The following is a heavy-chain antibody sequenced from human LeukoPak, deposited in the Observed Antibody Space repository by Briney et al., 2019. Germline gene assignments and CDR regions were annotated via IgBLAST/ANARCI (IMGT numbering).Heavy chain of an antibody. Sequence: PSETLSLTCTVSGYSISSGYYWGWIRQPPGKGLEWIGSIYHSGSTYYNPSLKSRVTISVDTSKNQFSLKLSSVTAADTAAYYCARTWYYDFWSGLQYYFDYWGQGTLVTVSS. D-gene: IGHD3-3*01. CDR2: IYHSGST. CDR3: ARTWYYDFWSGLQYYFDY. CDR1: GYSISSGYY. V-gene: IGHV4-38-2*02. J-gene: IGHJ4*02.